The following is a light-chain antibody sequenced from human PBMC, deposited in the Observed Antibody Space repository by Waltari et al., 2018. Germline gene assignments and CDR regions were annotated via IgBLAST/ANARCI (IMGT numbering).Light chain of an antibody. J-gene: IGKJ2*01. Sequence: EIVMTQSPATLSVSPGERDTLSCRASQSVKSNLAWYQQKPGQAHRLLIYGASTRVPGIPARFSGSGSGTEFTLTISSLQSEDAAVYFCQQYNIRPPDTFGQGTKLEIK. CDR1: QSVKSN. CDR2: GAS. CDR3: QQYNIRPPDT. V-gene: IGKV3-15*01.